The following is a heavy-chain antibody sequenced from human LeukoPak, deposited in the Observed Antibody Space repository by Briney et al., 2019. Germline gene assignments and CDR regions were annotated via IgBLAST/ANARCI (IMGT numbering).Heavy chain of an antibody. CDR2: IYSGGST. CDR1: GFTVSSNY. D-gene: IGHD3-3*01. V-gene: IGHV3-53*01. Sequence: GGSLRLSCAASGFTVSSNYMSWVRQAPGKGLEWVSVIYSGGSTYYADSVKGRFTISRDNSKSTLYLQMNSLRAEDTAVYYCAREGGIFDLDYWGQGTLVTVSS. CDR3: AREGGIFDLDY. J-gene: IGHJ4*02.